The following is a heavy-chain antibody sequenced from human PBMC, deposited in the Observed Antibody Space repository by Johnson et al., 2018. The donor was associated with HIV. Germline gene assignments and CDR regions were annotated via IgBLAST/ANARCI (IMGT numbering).Heavy chain of an antibody. CDR2: ISYDGSNK. V-gene: IGHV3-30-3*01. CDR3: ARVAEGVGSSWAM. D-gene: IGHD6-13*01. J-gene: IGHJ1*01. CDR1: GFTFSSYT. Sequence: QVQLVESGGGVVQPGRSLRLSCAASGFTFSSYTMHWVRQAPDKGLEWVAVISYDGSNKYYADSVKGRFTISRDNSKNTLYLQMSSLRAEDTAVYYCARVAEGVGSSWAMWG.